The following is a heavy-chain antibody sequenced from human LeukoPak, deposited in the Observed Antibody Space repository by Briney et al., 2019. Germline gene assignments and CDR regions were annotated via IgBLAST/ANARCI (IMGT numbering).Heavy chain of an antibody. CDR2: ISYDGSNK. D-gene: IGHD3-10*01. Sequence: GGSLRLSCAASGFTFSSYAMHWVRQAPGKGLEWVAVISYDGSNKYYADSVKGRFTISRDNSKNTLYLQMSSLTAEDTAVYYCARSQFMVRYFDYWGQGTLVTVSS. J-gene: IGHJ4*02. V-gene: IGHV3-30-3*01. CDR3: ARSQFMVRYFDY. CDR1: GFTFSSYA.